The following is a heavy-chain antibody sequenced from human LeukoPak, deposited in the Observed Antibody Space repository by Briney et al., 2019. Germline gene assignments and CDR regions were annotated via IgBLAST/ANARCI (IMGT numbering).Heavy chain of an antibody. CDR2: IYQYGST. J-gene: IGHJ4*02. V-gene: IGHV4-38-2*01. Sequence: SETLSLTCAVSGYSISRGYYWGWIRQPPGKGLEWIGTIYQYGSTYYNPSLKSRVTISVDTSKNQFSLKLSSVTAADTAVYYCARHRSPDGSTSCYNDWGQGTLVTVSS. D-gene: IGHD2-2*02. CDR1: GYSISRGYY. CDR3: ARHRSPDGSTSCYND.